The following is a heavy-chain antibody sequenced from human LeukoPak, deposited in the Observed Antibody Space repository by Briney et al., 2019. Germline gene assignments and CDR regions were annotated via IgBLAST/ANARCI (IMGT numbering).Heavy chain of an antibody. CDR1: GGSISSYY. D-gene: IGHD3-10*01. J-gene: IGHJ5*02. CDR3: ARAPGINYYGSGSYTRTKNWFDP. Sequence: SETLSLTCTVSGGSISSYYWSWIRQPPGKGLEWIGYIYYSGSTNYNPSLKSRVTISVDTSKNQFSLKLSSVTAADTAVYYCARAPGINYYGSGSYTRTKNWFDPWGQGTLVTVSS. V-gene: IGHV4-59*08. CDR2: IYYSGST.